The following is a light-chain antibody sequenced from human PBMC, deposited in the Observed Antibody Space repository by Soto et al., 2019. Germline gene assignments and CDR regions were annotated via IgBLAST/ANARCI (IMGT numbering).Light chain of an antibody. CDR2: GNS. V-gene: IGLV1-40*01. Sequence: QSVLPQPPSVSGAPGQRGTISCTGSSSNIGAGYDVHWYQQLPGTAPKLLLYGNSNRPSRVPDRFSGSKSGTSASLATTGLQAEDEADYYCQSYDSSLSVFGTGTKVTVL. CDR3: QSYDSSLSV. J-gene: IGLJ1*01. CDR1: SSNIGAGYD.